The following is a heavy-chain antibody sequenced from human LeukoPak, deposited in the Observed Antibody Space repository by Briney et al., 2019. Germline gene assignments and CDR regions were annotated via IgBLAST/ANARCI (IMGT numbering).Heavy chain of an antibody. D-gene: IGHD5-18*01. V-gene: IGHV3-23*01. CDR3: AKDRAAMVPRHFDY. Sequence: GGSLRLSCAASGFTVSSNYMSWVRQAPGKGLEWVSAISGSGGSTYHADSVKGRFTISRDNSKNTLYLQMNSLRAEDTAVYYCAKDRAAMVPRHFDYWGQGTLVTVSS. CDR1: GFTVSSNY. CDR2: ISGSGGST. J-gene: IGHJ4*02.